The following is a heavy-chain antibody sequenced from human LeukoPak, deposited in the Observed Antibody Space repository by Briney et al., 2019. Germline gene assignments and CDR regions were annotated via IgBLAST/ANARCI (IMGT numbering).Heavy chain of an antibody. V-gene: IGHV1-2*02. CDR2: SHPTSGGT. CDR1: GYSFSGFY. D-gene: IGHD2-15*01. CDR3: ARGGYPGGYYYYGLDV. Sequence: ASVKVSCKASGYSFSGFYMHWVRQAPGQGPEWMGWSHPTSGGTNYAQKFQGRVTMTRDTSITTAYMELSSLISDDTAVYYCARGGYPGGYYYYGLDVWGQGTTVTVSS. J-gene: IGHJ6*02.